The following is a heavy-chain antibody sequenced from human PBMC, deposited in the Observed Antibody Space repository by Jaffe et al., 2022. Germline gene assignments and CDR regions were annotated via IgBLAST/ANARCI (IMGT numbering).Heavy chain of an antibody. V-gene: IGHV4-30-2*01. CDR1: GGSISSGGYS. D-gene: IGHD3-9*01. CDR3: ARSHGFDWLSDYFDY. CDR2: IYHSGST. J-gene: IGHJ4*02. Sequence: QLQLQESGSGLVKPSQTLSLTCAVSGGSISSGGYSWSWIRQPPGKGLEWIGYIYHSGSTYYNPSLKSRVTISVDRSKNQFSLKLSSVTAADTAVYYCARSHGFDWLSDYFDYWGQGTLVTVSS.